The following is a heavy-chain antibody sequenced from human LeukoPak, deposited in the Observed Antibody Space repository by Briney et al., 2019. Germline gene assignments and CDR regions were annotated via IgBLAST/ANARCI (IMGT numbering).Heavy chain of an antibody. V-gene: IGHV1-69*01. D-gene: IGHD5-12*01. CDR2: IIPIFGTA. J-gene: IGHJ6*03. CDR3: ASELRTVGYYYMDV. Sequence: SVKVSCKASGGTFGSYAISWVRQAPGQGLEWMGGIIPIFGTANYAQKLKGRVTITADESTSTAYMELSSLRSEDTAVYYCASELRTVGYYYMDVWGKGTTVTVSS. CDR1: GGTFGSYA.